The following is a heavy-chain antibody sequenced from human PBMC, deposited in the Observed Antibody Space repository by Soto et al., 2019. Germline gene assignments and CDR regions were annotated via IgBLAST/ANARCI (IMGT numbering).Heavy chain of an antibody. D-gene: IGHD3-10*01. CDR1: VFKFIDLC. J-gene: IGHJ4*02. CDR2: ISEGGYTT. Sequence: GGSLRLSCEASVFKFIDLCMTWIRQAPGKGLEWVSKISEGGYTTYYSDSVKGRFTVSRYNYKNSLYLQMNSLGGEDTALYSCEGARFHYGLGFWGQRSLVTVSS. CDR3: EGARFHYGLGF. V-gene: IGHV3-11*01.